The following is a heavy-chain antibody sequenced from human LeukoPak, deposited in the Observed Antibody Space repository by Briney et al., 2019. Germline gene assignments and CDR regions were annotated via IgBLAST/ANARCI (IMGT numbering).Heavy chain of an antibody. Sequence: GGSLRLSCAASGSTFSSYSMNWVSQAHGKWMEWVSYISSGGSNISHADSVKGRFTISRDNAENSLYLQMNSLRAEDTAVYYCARRPAAGRCFDYWGQGTLVTVSS. CDR1: GSTFSSYS. CDR2: ISSGGSNI. J-gene: IGHJ4*02. CDR3: ARRPAAGRCFDY. V-gene: IGHV3-48*04. D-gene: IGHD6-13*01.